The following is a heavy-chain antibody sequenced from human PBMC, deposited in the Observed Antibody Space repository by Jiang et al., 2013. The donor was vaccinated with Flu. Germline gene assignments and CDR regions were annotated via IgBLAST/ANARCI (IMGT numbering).Heavy chain of an antibody. CDR2: ISGSGGST. V-gene: IGHV3-23*01. CDR3: AGRLGANWYFDL. Sequence: VQLLESGGGLVQPGGSLRLSCAASGVTFSNYAMSWVRRAPGKGLEWVSAISGSGGSTFYADSVRGRFTISRDNSKNTLYLQMNSLRAEDTAVYSCAGRLGANWYFDLWGRGTLVTVSS. J-gene: IGHJ2*01. D-gene: IGHD4/OR15-4a*01. CDR1: GVTFSNYA.